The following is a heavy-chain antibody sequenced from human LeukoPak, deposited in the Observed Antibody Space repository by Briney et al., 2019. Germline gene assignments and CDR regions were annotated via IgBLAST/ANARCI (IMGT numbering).Heavy chain of an antibody. CDR2: IYSGGST. CDR1: GFTVSSNY. V-gene: IGHV3-53*01. D-gene: IGHD6-19*01. J-gene: IGHJ4*02. Sequence: GGSLRLSCAASGFTVSSNYMSWVRQAPGKGLEWVSVIYSGGSTYYADSVKGRFTISRDNSKNTLYLQMNSLRAEDTAVYYCATMGRGSGWFVDYWGQGTLVTVSS. CDR3: ATMGRGSGWFVDY.